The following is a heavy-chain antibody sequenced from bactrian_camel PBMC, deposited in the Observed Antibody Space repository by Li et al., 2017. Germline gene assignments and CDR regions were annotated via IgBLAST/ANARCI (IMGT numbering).Heavy chain of an antibody. CDR3: AADRGFRCYGLGTANFGY. CDR1: KESYSSNC. D-gene: IGHD5*01. CDR2: VSTGGTST. V-gene: IGHV3S1*01. Sequence: VQLVESGGGSVQPGESLKPSCEVPKESYSSNCIGWFRQAPGKEREGVAAVSTGGTSTFYGDSVQGRFTVSQSQDNVKNSVYLQMNSLKFEDTAIYYCAADRGFRCYGLGTANFGYWGQGTQVTVS. J-gene: IGHJ6*01.